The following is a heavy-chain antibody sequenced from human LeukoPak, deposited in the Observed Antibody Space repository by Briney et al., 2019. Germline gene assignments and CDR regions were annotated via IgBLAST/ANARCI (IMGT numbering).Heavy chain of an antibody. Sequence: SETLSLTCTVSGGSISSYYWSWIRQHPGKGLEWIGYIYYSGSTYYNPSLKSRVTISVDTSKNQFSLKLSSVTAADTAVYYCARGSTHYDSSGYYNFDYWGQGTLVTVSS. CDR1: GGSISSYY. V-gene: IGHV4-59*06. D-gene: IGHD3-22*01. J-gene: IGHJ4*02. CDR2: IYYSGST. CDR3: ARGSTHYDSSGYYNFDY.